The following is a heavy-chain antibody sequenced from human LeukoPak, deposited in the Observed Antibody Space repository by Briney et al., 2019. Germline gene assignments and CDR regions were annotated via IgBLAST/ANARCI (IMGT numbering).Heavy chain of an antibody. D-gene: IGHD6-19*01. V-gene: IGHV3-30*03. CDR3: ARVGIAVAGDY. CDR1: GFTFSSYS. Sequence: GGSLRLSCAASGFTFSSYSMNWVRQAPGKGLEWVAVISYDGSNKYYADSVKGRITISRDNAKNSLYLQMNSLRAEDTAVYYCARVGIAVAGDYWGRGTLVTVSS. CDR2: ISYDGSNK. J-gene: IGHJ4*02.